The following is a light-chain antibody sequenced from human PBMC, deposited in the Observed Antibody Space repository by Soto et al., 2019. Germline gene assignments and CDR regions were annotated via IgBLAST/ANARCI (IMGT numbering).Light chain of an antibody. CDR3: QQGSTWPWT. CDR1: QSVSSSY. CDR2: GAS. V-gene: IGKV3D-20*02. J-gene: IGKJ1*01. Sequence: EIVLTQSPGTLSLSPGERATLSCRASQSVSSSYLAWYQQKPGQAPRLLIYGASGRATGIPARFSGSGSGTDFTLIISSLEPEDFAVYYCQQGSTWPWTFGQGTKVDIK.